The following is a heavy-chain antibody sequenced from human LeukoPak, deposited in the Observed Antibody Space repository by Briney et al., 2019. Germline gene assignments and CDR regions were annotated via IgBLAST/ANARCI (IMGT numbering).Heavy chain of an antibody. D-gene: IGHD3-3*01. CDR3: ARVDSWSGYSQFDP. CDR2: IYTSGST. V-gene: IGHV4-61*02. J-gene: IGHJ5*02. Sequence: SQTLFLTCTVSGGSISSGSYYWSWIRQPAGKGLEWIGRIYTSGSTNYNPSLKSRVTISVDTSKNQFSLKLSSVTAADTAVYYCARVDSWSGYSQFDPWGQGTLVTVSS. CDR1: GGSISSGSYY.